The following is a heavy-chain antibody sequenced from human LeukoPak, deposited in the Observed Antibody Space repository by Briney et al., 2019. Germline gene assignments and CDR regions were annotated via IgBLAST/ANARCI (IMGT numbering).Heavy chain of an antibody. CDR1: GYTFTSYG. V-gene: IGHV1-18*01. J-gene: IGHJ4*02. Sequence: ASVKVSCKASGYTFTSYGISWVRQAPGQGLEWMGWISAYNGNTNYAQKLQGRVTMTTDTSTSTAYMELRSPRSDDTAVYYCAVTTVTRPLDYWGQGTLVTVSS. CDR2: ISAYNGNT. CDR3: AVTTVTRPLDY. D-gene: IGHD4-11*01.